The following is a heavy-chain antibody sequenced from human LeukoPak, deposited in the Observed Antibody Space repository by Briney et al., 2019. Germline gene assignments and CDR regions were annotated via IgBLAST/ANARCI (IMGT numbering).Heavy chain of an antibody. D-gene: IGHD3-22*01. V-gene: IGHV1-2*02. CDR2: INPNSGGT. J-gene: IGHJ4*02. Sequence: ASVKVSCKASGYTFTGYYMHWVRQAPGQGLEWMGWINPNSGGTNYAQKFQGRATMTRDTSISTAYMELSRLRSDDTAVYYCARDPTVYDSSGFGGDYWGQGTLVTVSS. CDR3: ARDPTVYDSSGFGGDY. CDR1: GYTFTGYY.